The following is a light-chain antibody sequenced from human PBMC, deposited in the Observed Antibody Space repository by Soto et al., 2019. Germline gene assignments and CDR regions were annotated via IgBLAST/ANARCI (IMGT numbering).Light chain of an antibody. CDR3: QQSYNPPLYT. Sequence: DIQMTQSPSSLSASVGDRVTITCRASQSISSYLNWYQQKPGKAPKLLIYAGSSLQSGVPSRFSGGGYRTDFTLTISSLQPEDFATYYCQQSYNPPLYTFGQGTKLEIK. J-gene: IGKJ2*01. V-gene: IGKV1-39*01. CDR2: AGS. CDR1: QSISSY.